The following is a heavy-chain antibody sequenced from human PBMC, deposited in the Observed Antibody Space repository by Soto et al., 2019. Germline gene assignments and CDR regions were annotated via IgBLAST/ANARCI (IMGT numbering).Heavy chain of an antibody. D-gene: IGHD2-2*01. J-gene: IGHJ3*02. CDR3: IGTSRDFDI. V-gene: IGHV4-59*01. Sequence: QVQLQESGPGLVKPSETLSLTCSVSGGSISSYYWSWIRQPPGKGLEWIGYVHYSGGTNYKPSLQSRVTMSVETSKNQFSLKLNSVTAADTAVYYCIGTSRDFDIWGQGTMVTVSS. CDR1: GGSISSYY. CDR2: VHYSGGT.